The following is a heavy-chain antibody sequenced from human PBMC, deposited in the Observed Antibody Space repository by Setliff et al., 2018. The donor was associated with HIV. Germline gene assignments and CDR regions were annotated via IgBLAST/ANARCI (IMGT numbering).Heavy chain of an antibody. J-gene: IGHJ6*04. D-gene: IGHD3-10*01. CDR3: ASGKGVGGVVITDGLDV. CDR2: MNPNSGVT. V-gene: IGHV1-8*02. Sequence: SVKVSCKSSGHTFSNSDIHWVRRATGQGLEWMGWMNPNSGVTGYALKFHDRVTMTRDTSISTAYLELRTLTSEDTAVYYCASGKGVGGVVITDGLDVWGKGTTVTVSS. CDR1: GHTFSNSD.